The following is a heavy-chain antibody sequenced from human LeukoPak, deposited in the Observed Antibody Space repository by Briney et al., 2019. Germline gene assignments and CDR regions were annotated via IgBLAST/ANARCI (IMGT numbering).Heavy chain of an antibody. CDR3: ETEDYDYVWGSYRSLFDY. V-gene: IGHV3-23*01. CDR2: ISGSGGST. D-gene: IGHD3-16*02. CDR1: GFTFSSYA. J-gene: IGHJ4*02. Sequence: GGSLRLSCAASGFTFSSYAMSWVRQAPGKGLEWVSAISGSGGSTYYADSVKGRFTISRDNSKNTLYLQMNSLRAEDTAVYYCETEDYDYVWGSYRSLFDYWGQGTLVTVSS.